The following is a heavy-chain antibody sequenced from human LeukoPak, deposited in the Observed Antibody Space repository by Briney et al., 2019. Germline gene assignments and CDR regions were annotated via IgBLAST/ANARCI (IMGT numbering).Heavy chain of an antibody. CDR2: IYYSGST. CDR1: GGSFSGYY. J-gene: IGHJ4*02. CDR3: ARWYSSGWAFDY. Sequence: SETLSLTCAVYGGSFSGYYWSWIRQPPGKGLEWIGYIYYSGSTNYNPSLKSRVTISVDTSKNQFSLKLSSVTAADTAVYYCARWYSSGWAFDYWGQGTLVTVSS. D-gene: IGHD6-19*01. V-gene: IGHV4-59*08.